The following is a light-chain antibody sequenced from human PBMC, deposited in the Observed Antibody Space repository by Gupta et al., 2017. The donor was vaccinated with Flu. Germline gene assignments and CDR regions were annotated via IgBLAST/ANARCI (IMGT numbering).Light chain of an antibody. J-gene: IGLJ1*01. CDR2: EDS. CDR3: YSTDSSGDLYV. V-gene: IGLV3-10*01. CDR1: ALPKKY. Sequence: SSELTQPPSVSVSPGQTARITCSGDALPKKYAYWYRQKSGQAPVLVMYEDSKRPSGIPARFSGSSSGTMATLTISGAQVDDEADYYCYSTDSSGDLYVFRTGTKVTVL.